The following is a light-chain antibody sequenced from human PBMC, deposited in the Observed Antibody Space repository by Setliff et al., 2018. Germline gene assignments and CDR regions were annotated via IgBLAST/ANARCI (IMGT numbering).Light chain of an antibody. CDR1: SSDVGGYNY. Sequence: QSVLTQPASVSGSPGQSITISCTGTSSDVGGYNYVSWYQQHPGKAPKLMIYDVSKRPSRVSNRFSGSKSGSTASLTISGLQAEDEADYYCSSYTRSSTFVFGTGTKVTVL. CDR3: SSYTRSSTFV. CDR2: DVS. V-gene: IGLV2-14*01. J-gene: IGLJ1*01.